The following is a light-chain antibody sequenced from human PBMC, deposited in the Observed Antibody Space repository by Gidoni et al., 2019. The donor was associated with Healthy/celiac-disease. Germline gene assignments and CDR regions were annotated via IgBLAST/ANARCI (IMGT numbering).Light chain of an antibody. V-gene: IGKV1-39*01. CDR3: QQSYSTFRT. CDR1: QNISSY. Sequence: DIQITQSPSSVSASVGDRVTITCRASQNISSYLNWYQQKPGKAPKLLIYAASSLQSGVPSRFSGSGSGTDFTLTISSLQPEDFATYYCQQSYSTFRTFXXXTKVEIK. J-gene: IGKJ1*01. CDR2: AAS.